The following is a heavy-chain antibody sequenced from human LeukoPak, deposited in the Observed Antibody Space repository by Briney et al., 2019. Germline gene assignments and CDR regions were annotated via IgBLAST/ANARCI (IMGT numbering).Heavy chain of an antibody. Sequence: GESLRLSCAASGFTFSNYAMSWVRQAPGKGLDWVSTISPSDSSTYYADSVKGRFTISRDNSKNTLYLQMNSLRAEDTAVYYCAKRGSGEDYWGQGTLVTVSS. CDR1: GFTFSNYA. J-gene: IGHJ4*02. D-gene: IGHD6-19*01. CDR2: ISPSDSST. CDR3: AKRGSGEDY. V-gene: IGHV3-23*01.